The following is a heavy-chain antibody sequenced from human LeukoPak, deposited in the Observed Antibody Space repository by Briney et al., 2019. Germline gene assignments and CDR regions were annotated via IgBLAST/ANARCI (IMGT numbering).Heavy chain of an antibody. D-gene: IGHD1-26*01. CDR1: GGSISSGGYY. Sequence: PSETLSLTCTVSGGSISSGGYYWSWIRQHPGKGLEWIGYIYYSGSTYYNQSLKSRVTISVDTSKNQFSLKLSSVTSADTAVYYCARWYSGSYRPTYYYYGMDVWGQGTTVTVSS. J-gene: IGHJ6*02. CDR3: ARWYSGSYRPTYYYYGMDV. CDR2: IYYSGST. V-gene: IGHV4-31*03.